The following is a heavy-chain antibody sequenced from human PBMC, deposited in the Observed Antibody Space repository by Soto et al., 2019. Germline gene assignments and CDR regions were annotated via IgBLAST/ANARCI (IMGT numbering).Heavy chain of an antibody. Sequence: VSCKASGYTFTSYAMHWVRQAPGQRLEWMGWINAGNGNTKYSQKFQGRVTITRDTSASTAYMELSSLRSEDTAVYYCARDPITIFGVVITYYFDYWGQGTLVTVSS. CDR3: ARDPITIFGVVITYYFDY. CDR2: INAGNGNT. CDR1: GYTFTSYA. J-gene: IGHJ4*02. D-gene: IGHD3-3*01. V-gene: IGHV1-3*01.